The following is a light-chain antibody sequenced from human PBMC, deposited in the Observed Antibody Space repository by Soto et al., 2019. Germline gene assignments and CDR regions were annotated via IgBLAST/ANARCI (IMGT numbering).Light chain of an antibody. Sequence: EIVMTQSPATLSVSPGERATLACRATQSVSTKVAWYQQKPGQAPRLLIYGASTGATGIPARFSGSGSGTEFTLIIGSLQSEDCAGYYCQQYSSWPLTVGGGTKVEIK. CDR3: QQYSSWPLT. CDR1: QSVSTK. CDR2: GAS. J-gene: IGKJ4*01. V-gene: IGKV3-15*01.